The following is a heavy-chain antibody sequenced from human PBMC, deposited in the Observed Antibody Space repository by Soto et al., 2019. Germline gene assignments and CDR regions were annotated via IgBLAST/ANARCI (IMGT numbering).Heavy chain of an antibody. CDR2: IYHSGST. CDR1: GGSISSGGYS. D-gene: IGHD2-2*01. V-gene: IGHV4-30-2*01. Sequence: SENLSLTCAVSGGSISSGGYSWSWIRQPPGKGLEWIGYIYHSGSTYYNPSLKSRVTISVDRSKNQFSLKLSSVTAADTAVYYCARANYYASSSRFDPWGQGTLVTVFS. CDR3: ARANYYASSSRFDP. J-gene: IGHJ5*02.